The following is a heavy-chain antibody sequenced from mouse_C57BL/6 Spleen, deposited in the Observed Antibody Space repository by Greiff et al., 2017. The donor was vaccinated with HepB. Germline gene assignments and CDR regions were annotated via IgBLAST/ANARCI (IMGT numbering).Heavy chain of an antibody. CDR2: ISSGSSTI. J-gene: IGHJ4*01. Sequence: EVQLVESGGGLVKPGGSLKLSCAASGFTFSDYGMHWVRRAPEKGLEWVAYISSGSSTIYYADTVKGRFTISRDNAKNNLFLQMTSLRSEDTAMYYCARAGDYSNLYAMDYWGQGTSVTVSS. CDR3: ARAGDYSNLYAMDY. D-gene: IGHD2-5*01. V-gene: IGHV5-17*01. CDR1: GFTFSDYG.